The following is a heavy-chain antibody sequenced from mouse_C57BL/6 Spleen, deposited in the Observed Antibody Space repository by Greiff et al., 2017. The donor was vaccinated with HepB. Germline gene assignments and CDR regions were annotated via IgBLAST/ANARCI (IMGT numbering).Heavy chain of an antibody. CDR2: IYPGDGDT. CDR3: ASFTTVVAKDYFDY. Sequence: QVQLKESGPELVKPGASVKISCKASGYAFSSSWMNWVKQRPGKGLEWIGRIYPGDGDTNYNGKFKGKATLTADKSSSTAYMQLSSLTSEDSAVYFCASFTTVVAKDYFDYWGQGTTLTVSS. CDR1: GYAFSSSW. J-gene: IGHJ2*01. D-gene: IGHD1-1*01. V-gene: IGHV1-82*01.